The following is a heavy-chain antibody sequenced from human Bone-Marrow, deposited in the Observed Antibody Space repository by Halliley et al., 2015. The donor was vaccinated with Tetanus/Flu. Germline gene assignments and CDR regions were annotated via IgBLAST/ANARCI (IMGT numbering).Heavy chain of an antibody. V-gene: IGHV4-30-4*01. CDR2: ISNTGST. D-gene: IGHD5-12*01. J-gene: IGHJ6*02. Sequence: TLSLTCAVSGGSMNTEDYYWGWIRQPPGQGLEWIGYISNTGSTYDSPSLRSRFTISIVPSANQISLTVTFVTAADTAVYYCARAVWQRLPPSHYYYAMAVWGRGTTVTVSS. CDR1: GGSMNTEDYY. CDR3: ARAVWQRLPPSHYYYAMAV.